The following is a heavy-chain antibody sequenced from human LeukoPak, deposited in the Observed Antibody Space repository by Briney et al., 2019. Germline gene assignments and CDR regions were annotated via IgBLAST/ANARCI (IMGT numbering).Heavy chain of an antibody. Sequence: GGSLRLSCAASGFTFSSFEMNWVRQAPGQGLEWISYISSSGSTIYYADSVKGRFTISRDNAKNSLYLQMSSLRAEDTAVYYCARHSGSGSYYSLRFDYWGQGTLVTVSS. CDR2: ISSSGSTI. D-gene: IGHD3-10*01. CDR3: ARHSGSGSYYSLRFDY. V-gene: IGHV3-48*03. J-gene: IGHJ4*02. CDR1: GFTFSSFE.